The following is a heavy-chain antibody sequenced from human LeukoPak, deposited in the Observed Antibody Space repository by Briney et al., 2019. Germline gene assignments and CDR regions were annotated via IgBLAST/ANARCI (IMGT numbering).Heavy chain of an antibody. J-gene: IGHJ4*02. CDR3: ARERYSKGPFDY. D-gene: IGHD4-11*01. V-gene: IGHV4-59*01. Sequence: SETLPLTCTVSGGSISNYYWSWIRQSPGKGLEWIGYIYYTGSTNYYPPLESRVTISVDTSKNQFSLKLSSVTAADTAVYYCARERYSKGPFDYWGQGTLVTVSS. CDR1: GGSISNYY. CDR2: IYYTGST.